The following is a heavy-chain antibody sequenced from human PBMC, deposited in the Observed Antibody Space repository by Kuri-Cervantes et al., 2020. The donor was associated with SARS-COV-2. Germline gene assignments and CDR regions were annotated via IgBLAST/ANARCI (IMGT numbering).Heavy chain of an antibody. J-gene: IGHJ4*02. D-gene: IGHD7-27*01. CDR3: AKDIGLGMGIDY. CDR1: GFTFSSYS. V-gene: IGHV3-43D*03. CDR2: ISWDGGST. Sequence: GALRLSCAASGFTFSSYSMDWVRQAPGKGLEWVSLISWDGGSTYYADSVKGRFTISRDNSKNSLYLQLNSLRAEDTALYYCAKDIGLGMGIDYWGQGTLVTVSS.